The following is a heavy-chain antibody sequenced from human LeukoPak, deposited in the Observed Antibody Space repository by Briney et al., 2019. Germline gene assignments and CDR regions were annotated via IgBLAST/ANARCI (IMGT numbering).Heavy chain of an antibody. D-gene: IGHD2/OR15-2a*01. J-gene: IGHJ2*01. CDR1: GDSISSYY. V-gene: IGHV4-59*05. CDR2: IYYSGNT. Sequence: PSETLSLTCTVSGDSISSYYWSWIRQPPGKGLEWIGSIYYSGNTYYNPSLKSRVTISVDTSNNQFSLTLSSVTAADTAVYYCARMSVFWYFDLWGRGTLVTVSS. CDR3: ARMSVFWYFDL.